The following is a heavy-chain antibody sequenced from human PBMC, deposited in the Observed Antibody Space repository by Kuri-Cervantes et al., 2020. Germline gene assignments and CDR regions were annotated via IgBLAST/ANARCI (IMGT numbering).Heavy chain of an antibody. CDR3: AASYYYGSGSYEG. Sequence: GSLRLSCAVSGYSISSGYYWGWIRQPPGKGLEWIGYIYYSGSTNYNPSLKSRVTISVDTSKNQFSLKLSSVTAADTAVYYCAASYYYGSGSYEGWGQGTKVTVSS. J-gene: IGHJ3*01. V-gene: IGHV4-61*01. CDR2: IYYSGST. D-gene: IGHD3-10*01. CDR1: GYSISSGYY.